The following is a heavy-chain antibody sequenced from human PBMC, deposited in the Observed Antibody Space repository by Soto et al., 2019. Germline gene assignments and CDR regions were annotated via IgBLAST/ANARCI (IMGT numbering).Heavy chain of an antibody. CDR2: VYYRGTT. J-gene: IGHJ5*02. CDR3: ARQSPYTGRWTDP. D-gene: IGHD2-2*02. CDR1: GGFIRSSSYY. Sequence: LSLTCTVSGGFIRSSSYYWGWIRQPPGKGLEWIGTVYYRGTTYYSPSLKSRLTISVDTSKNQFSLKLTSVTAADTAVYYCARQSPYTGRWTDPWGQGTLVTVSS. V-gene: IGHV4-39*01.